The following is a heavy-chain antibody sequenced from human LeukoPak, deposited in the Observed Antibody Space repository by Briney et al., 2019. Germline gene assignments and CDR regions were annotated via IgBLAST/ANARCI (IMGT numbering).Heavy chain of an antibody. Sequence: GASVKVSCKASGYTFTSYAMHWVGQAPGQRLEWMGWINAGNGNTKYSQKFQGRVIITRDTSASTAYTELSSLRSEDTAVYYCARGSGSYTFDYWGQGTLVTVSS. CDR3: ARGSGSYTFDY. CDR1: GYTFTSYA. CDR2: INAGNGNT. V-gene: IGHV1-3*01. D-gene: IGHD3-10*01. J-gene: IGHJ4*02.